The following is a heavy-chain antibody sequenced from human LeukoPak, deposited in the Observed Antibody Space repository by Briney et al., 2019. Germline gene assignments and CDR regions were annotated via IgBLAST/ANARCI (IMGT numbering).Heavy chain of an antibody. CDR1: GFTFSSYA. D-gene: IGHD1-14*01. CDR3: ARGSGINHYNWFDP. CDR2: ISGSGGST. V-gene: IGHV3-23*01. Sequence: GGSLRLSCAASGFTFSSYAMSWVRQAPGKGLEWVSAISGSGGSTYYADSVKGRFTISRDNSKNTLYLQMNSLRAEDTAVYYCARGSGINHYNWFDPWGQGTLVTVSS. J-gene: IGHJ5*02.